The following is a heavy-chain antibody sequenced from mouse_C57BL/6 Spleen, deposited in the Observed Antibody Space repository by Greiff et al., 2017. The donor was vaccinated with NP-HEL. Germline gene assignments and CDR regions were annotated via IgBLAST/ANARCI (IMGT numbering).Heavy chain of an antibody. CDR1: GYTFTSYW. V-gene: IGHV1-7*01. J-gene: IGHJ4*01. CDR3: ARGLHHAMDY. CDR2: INPSSGYT. D-gene: IGHD3-1*01. Sequence: VQLVESGAELAKPGASVKLSCKASGYTFTSYWMHWVKQRPGQGLEWIGYINPSSGYTKYNQKFKDKATLTADKSSSTAYMQLSSQTYEDSAVYDCARGLHHAMDYWGQGTAVTVSS.